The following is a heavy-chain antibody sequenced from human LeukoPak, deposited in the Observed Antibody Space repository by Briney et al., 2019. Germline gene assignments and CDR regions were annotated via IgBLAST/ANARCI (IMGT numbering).Heavy chain of an antibody. D-gene: IGHD4-23*01. CDR3: AKARGNSRDY. J-gene: IGHJ4*02. CDR1: GFTFSSYA. Sequence: PGGSLRLSCAASGFTFSSYAMNWVRQAPGKGLDWVSSISNSGGNTYYADSVKGRFTISRDNSKNTLYLQMNSLRAEDTAVYYCAKARGNSRDYWGQGTLVTVSS. V-gene: IGHV3-23*01. CDR2: ISNSGGNT.